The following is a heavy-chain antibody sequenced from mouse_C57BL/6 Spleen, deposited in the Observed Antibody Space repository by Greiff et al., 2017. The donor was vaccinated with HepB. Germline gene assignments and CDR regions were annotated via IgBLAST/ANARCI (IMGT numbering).Heavy chain of an antibody. CDR3: TRAYYGSGGFDY. V-gene: IGHV5-9-1*02. Sequence: EVKVVESGAGLVKPGGSLKLSCAASGFTFSSYAMSWVRQTPEKRLEWVAYISSGGDYIYYADTVNGRVTISRDNARNTLYLQMSSLKSEDTAMYYCTRAYYGSGGFDYWGQGTTLTVSS. J-gene: IGHJ2*01. CDR2: ISSGGDYI. D-gene: IGHD1-1*01. CDR1: GFTFSSYA.